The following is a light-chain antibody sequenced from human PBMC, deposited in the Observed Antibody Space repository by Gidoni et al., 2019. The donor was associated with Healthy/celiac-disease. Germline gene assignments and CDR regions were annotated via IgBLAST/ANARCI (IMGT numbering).Light chain of an antibody. V-gene: IGLV1-44*01. CDR3: AAWDDSLNGRVV. CDR2: SNN. Sequence: QSVLTQPPSASWTPGQRVTISCSGSSSNIGSNPVNWYQQLPGTAPKLLIYSNNQFPSGVPDRFSGSKSGTSASLAISGLQSEDEADYYCAAWDDSLNGRVVFGGGTKLNVL. J-gene: IGLJ2*01. CDR1: SSNIGSNP.